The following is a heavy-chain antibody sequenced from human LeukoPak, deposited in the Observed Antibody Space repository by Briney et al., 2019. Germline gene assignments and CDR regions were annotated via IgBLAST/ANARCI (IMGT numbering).Heavy chain of an antibody. V-gene: IGHV3-23*01. CDR1: GFTFDSYA. Sequence: GGSLRLSCVAAGFTFDSYALSWVRQAPGKGLEWVSAISGSGADTYYAASVKGRFTVSRDNSKNTLYLQMNSLRAQDTALYYCAKESSIMTFWGQGTMVTVSS. J-gene: IGHJ3*01. CDR2: ISGSGADT. CDR3: AKESSIMTF. D-gene: IGHD3-16*01.